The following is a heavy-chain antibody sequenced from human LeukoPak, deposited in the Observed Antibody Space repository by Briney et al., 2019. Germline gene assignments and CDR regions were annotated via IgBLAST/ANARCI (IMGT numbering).Heavy chain of an antibody. CDR3: ARSGTVTTWCYGMDV. J-gene: IGHJ6*02. CDR1: GFTFSSSS. D-gene: IGHD4-17*01. CDR2: ISSSSSTI. V-gene: IGHV3-48*04. Sequence: GGSLRLSCAASGFTFSSSSMNWVRQAPGKGLEWVSYISSSSSTIYYADSVKGRFTISRDNAKNSLYLQMNSLRAEDTAVYYCARSGTVTTWCYGMDVWGQGTTVTVSS.